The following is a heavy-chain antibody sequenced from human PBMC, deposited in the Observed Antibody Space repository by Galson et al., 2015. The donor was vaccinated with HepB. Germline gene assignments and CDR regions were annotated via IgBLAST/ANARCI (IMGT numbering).Heavy chain of an antibody. D-gene: IGHD3-10*01. CDR2: IWYDGSNK. CDR1: GFTFSSYG. J-gene: IGHJ5*02. V-gene: IGHV3-33*01. CDR3: ARDRTRDYYGSGSYYNVGSWFDP. Sequence: SLRLSCAASGFTFSSYGMHWVRQAPGKGLEWVAVIWYDGSNKYYADSVKGRFTISRDNSKNTLYLQMNSLGAEDTAVYYCARDRTRDYYGSGSYYNVGSWFDPWGQGTLVTVSS.